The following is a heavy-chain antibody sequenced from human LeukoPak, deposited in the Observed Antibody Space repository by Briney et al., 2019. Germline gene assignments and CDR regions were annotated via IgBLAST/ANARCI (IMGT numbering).Heavy chain of an antibody. CDR1: GGSFSGYY. J-gene: IGHJ6*03. Sequence: SETLSLTCAVYGGSFSGYYWSWIRQPPGKGLEGIGEINHSGSTNYNPSLKSRVTISVDTSKNQFSLKLSSVTAADTAVYYCARAPSNYYGSGSYYIIGPYYYYYMDVWGKGTTVTVSS. CDR2: INHSGST. D-gene: IGHD3-10*01. V-gene: IGHV4-34*01. CDR3: ARAPSNYYGSGSYYIIGPYYYYYMDV.